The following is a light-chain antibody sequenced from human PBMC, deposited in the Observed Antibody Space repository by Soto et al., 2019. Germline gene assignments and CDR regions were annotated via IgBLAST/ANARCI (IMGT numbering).Light chain of an antibody. Sequence: DIQMTQSPSSLSASIGDRVTMTCRASQSISSYLSWYQRKPGKAPKLLIYATSTLQSGVPSRFSGSGSGTDFTLTISSLQPDDFATYYCQQSYITLWTFGQGTKVE. V-gene: IGKV1-39*01. CDR2: ATS. CDR3: QQSYITLWT. J-gene: IGKJ1*01. CDR1: QSISSY.